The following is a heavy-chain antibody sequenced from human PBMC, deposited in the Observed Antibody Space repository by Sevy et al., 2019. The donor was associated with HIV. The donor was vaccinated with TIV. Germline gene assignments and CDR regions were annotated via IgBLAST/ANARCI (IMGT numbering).Heavy chain of an antibody. CDR3: ARGRSNFRY. CDR2: IYDTGDT. D-gene: IGHD1-1*01. Sequence: SETLSLTCTLSGASMSGYYWSWIRQPPGKGLEWIGYIYDTGDTNLNPSLKSRVTISQDTSKTQFSLNLSSVNTADTAVYYCARGRSNFRYWGQGTLVTVSS. J-gene: IGHJ4*02. CDR1: GASMSGYY. V-gene: IGHV4-59*13.